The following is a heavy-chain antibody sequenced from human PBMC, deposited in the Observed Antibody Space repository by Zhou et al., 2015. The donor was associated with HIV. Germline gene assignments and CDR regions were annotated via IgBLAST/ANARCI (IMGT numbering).Heavy chain of an antibody. CDR1: GYMFSAYT. CDR3: ARAADSYVVADAFDV. J-gene: IGHJ3*01. V-gene: IGHV7-4-1*02. Sequence: QVQLVQSGSELKKPGASVTVSCKASGYMFSAYTLNWVRQAPGQGLEWMGSINTYTGNPTYAQGFTGRFVFSLDTSVTTAYLQISSLKADDAALYYCARAADSYVVADAFDVWGQGTTVTVSS. D-gene: IGHD3-16*01. CDR2: INTYTGNP.